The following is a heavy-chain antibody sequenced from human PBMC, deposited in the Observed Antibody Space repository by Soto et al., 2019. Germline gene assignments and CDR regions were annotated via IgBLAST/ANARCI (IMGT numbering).Heavy chain of an antibody. V-gene: IGHV4-30-4*01. Sequence: QVQLQESGPGLVKPSQTLSLICTVSGGSISSGDYYWNWIRQPPGKGLEWIGHIYYSGSTYYNPSLKGRVTISVDTSKNQFSLKLSSVTAADTAVYYCARDGGYCSGGSCYYFDYWGQGTLVTVSS. CDR1: GGSISSGDYY. J-gene: IGHJ4*02. CDR2: IYYSGST. CDR3: ARDGGYCSGGSCYYFDY. D-gene: IGHD2-15*01.